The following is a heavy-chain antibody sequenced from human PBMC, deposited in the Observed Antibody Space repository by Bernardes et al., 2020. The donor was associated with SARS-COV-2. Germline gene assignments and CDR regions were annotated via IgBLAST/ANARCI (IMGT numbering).Heavy chain of an antibody. CDR3: ARESLLSDFWSGPFDY. CDR2: IYYSGST. Sequence: SETLSLTCTVSGGSISSGGYYWSWLRQHPGKGLEWIGYIYYSGSTYYNPSLKSRVTISVDTSKNQFSLKLSSVTAADTAVYYCARESLLSDFWSGPFDYWGQGTLVTVSS. D-gene: IGHD3-3*01. CDR1: GGSISSGGYY. V-gene: IGHV4-31*03. J-gene: IGHJ4*02.